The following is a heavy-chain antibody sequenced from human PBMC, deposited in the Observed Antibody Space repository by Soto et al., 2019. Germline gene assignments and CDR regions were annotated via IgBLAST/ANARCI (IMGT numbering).Heavy chain of an antibody. Sequence: QVQLVQSGAEVKKPGSSVKVSCKASGGTFSSYAISWVRQAPGQGLEWMGGIIPIFGTANYAQKFQGRVTITADESTSTAYMELSSLRSEETAVYYCARGGASGYGRHYYYYYGMDVWGQGTTVTVSS. CDR1: GGTFSSYA. D-gene: IGHD5-12*01. CDR3: ARGGASGYGRHYYYYYGMDV. J-gene: IGHJ6*02. CDR2: IIPIFGTA. V-gene: IGHV1-69*01.